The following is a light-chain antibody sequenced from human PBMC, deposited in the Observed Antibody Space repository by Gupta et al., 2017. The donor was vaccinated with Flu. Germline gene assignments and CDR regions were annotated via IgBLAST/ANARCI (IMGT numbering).Light chain of an antibody. Sequence: GGTNIGSKDVRWDQHLPGKAPVLVIYDDSERPSGIPERFSGSNSGNTATLTISRVEAGDEADYYCRVWDSSSDLVVFGAGTKLTVL. CDR2: DDS. J-gene: IGLJ2*01. CDR1: NIGSKD. CDR3: RVWDSSSDLVV. V-gene: IGLV3-21*02.